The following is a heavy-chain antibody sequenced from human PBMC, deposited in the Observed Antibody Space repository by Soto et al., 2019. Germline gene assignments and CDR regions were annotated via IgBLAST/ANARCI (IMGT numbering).Heavy chain of an antibody. CDR3: ARANAAYYDCVWGSSDPYYFDY. J-gene: IGHJ4*02. V-gene: IGHV1-3*01. D-gene: IGHD3-16*01. CDR1: GYTFTSYA. Sequence: QVRLVQSGAEVKKPGASVKVSCKASGYTFTSYAMHWVRQAPGQRLEWLGWINAGNGNTKYSQKFQGRVTLTRDTCASTVYMELSSVRSEGTAVYYCARANAAYYDCVWGSSDPYYFDYWGQGTLVTVSS. CDR2: INAGNGNT.